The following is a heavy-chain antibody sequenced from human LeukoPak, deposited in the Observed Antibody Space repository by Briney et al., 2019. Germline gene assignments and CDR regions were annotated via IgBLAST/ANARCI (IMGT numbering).Heavy chain of an antibody. CDR2: IYPGDSDT. D-gene: IGHD2-2*01. J-gene: IGHJ4*02. V-gene: IGHV5-51*01. CDR1: GYSFTSYW. CDR3: ARGLGYCSSTSCYGFDY. Sequence: GESLKISCKGSGYSFTSYWIGWVRQMPGKGLEWMGIIYPGDSDTRYSPSFQGQVTISADKSTTTAYLQWSSLKASDTAMYYCARGLGYCSSTSCYGFDYWGQGTLVTVSS.